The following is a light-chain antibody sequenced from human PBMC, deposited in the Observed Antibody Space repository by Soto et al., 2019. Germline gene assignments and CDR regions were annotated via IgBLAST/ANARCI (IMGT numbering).Light chain of an antibody. CDR1: QNVDKF. V-gene: IGKV3-11*01. CDR2: DSS. Sequence: EIELTQSPATLSLSPGETATLSCRASQNVDKFLAWYQQRPGQPPRLLIFDSSNRATGVPVRFSGSGSGTVLTLTIGSLEPEDSAVYYCQQRKNWPPITFGQGTRLEI. J-gene: IGKJ5*01. CDR3: QQRKNWPPIT.